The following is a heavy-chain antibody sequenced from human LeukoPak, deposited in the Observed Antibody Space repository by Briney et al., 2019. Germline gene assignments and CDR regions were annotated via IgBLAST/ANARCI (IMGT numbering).Heavy chain of an antibody. CDR1: GFTFSNYW. Sequence: GGSLRLSCAASGFTFSNYWMHWVRQAPGKGLVWVSRINSDGSSTTSADSVKGRFTISRDNAKNTLYLQMNGLRAEDTAVYYCAKGGATVIDYWGQGTLVTVSS. D-gene: IGHD4-17*01. V-gene: IGHV3-74*01. CDR3: AKGGATVIDY. CDR2: INSDGSST. J-gene: IGHJ4*02.